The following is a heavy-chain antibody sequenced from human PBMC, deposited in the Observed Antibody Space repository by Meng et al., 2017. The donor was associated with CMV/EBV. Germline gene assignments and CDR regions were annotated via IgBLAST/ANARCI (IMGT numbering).Heavy chain of an antibody. D-gene: IGHD2-21*02. CDR1: GGSFSSGVYY. CDR2: IYYSGST. V-gene: IGHV4-30-4*08. Sequence: QVRLQDSGPGLGTPSQTLSLTCTVSGGSFSSGVYYWSWIRQPPGKGLEWIGYIYYSGSTYYNPSLKGRVTISVDTSKNQFSLKLSSVTAADTAVYYCAREGDNPFDYWGQGTLVTVSS. J-gene: IGHJ4*02. CDR3: AREGDNPFDY.